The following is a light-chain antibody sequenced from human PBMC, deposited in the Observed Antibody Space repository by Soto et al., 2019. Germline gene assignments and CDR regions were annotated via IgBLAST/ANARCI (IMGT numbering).Light chain of an antibody. J-gene: IGLJ3*02. CDR1: SSNIGSYT. Sequence: QAVVTQPPSASGTPGQRVTISCSGSSSNIGSYTVNWYQQLPGTAPKLLIYSNNQRPSGVPDRISGSKSGTSASLAISGLQSEDEADYHCASWDDSLNGWVFGGGTKVTVL. V-gene: IGLV1-44*01. CDR3: ASWDDSLNGWV. CDR2: SNN.